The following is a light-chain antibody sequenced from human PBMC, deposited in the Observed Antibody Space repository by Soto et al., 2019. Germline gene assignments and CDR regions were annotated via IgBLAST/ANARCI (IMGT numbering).Light chain of an antibody. CDR2: GAS. CDR1: QSVSSN. Sequence: EIVMTQSPATLSVSPGERATLSCRASQSVSSNLAWYQQKPGQAPRLLIYGASTRATGIPARFSGSESGTEFTLTISRLQSEDCAVYYCQQYNNWPKTFGQGTKVEIK. CDR3: QQYNNWPKT. J-gene: IGKJ1*01. V-gene: IGKV3-15*01.